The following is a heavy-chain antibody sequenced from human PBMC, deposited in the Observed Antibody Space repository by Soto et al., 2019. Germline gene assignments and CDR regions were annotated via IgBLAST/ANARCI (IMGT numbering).Heavy chain of an antibody. Sequence: EVQLLESGGGLVQPGGSLRLSCAASGFTFNNYAMTWVRQAPGKGLEWVSAISGGGDTTSYADSVKGRFTVSRDGSKNTLYLQMMSLRAEDTALYYCVKGRGGSGSLTPRVDFWGQGTLVTVSS. CDR1: GFTFNNYA. CDR2: ISGGGDTT. J-gene: IGHJ4*02. V-gene: IGHV3-23*01. CDR3: VKGRGGSGSLTPRVDF. D-gene: IGHD3-10*01.